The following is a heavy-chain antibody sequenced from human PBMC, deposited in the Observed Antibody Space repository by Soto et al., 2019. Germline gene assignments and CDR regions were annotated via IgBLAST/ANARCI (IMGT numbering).Heavy chain of an antibody. CDR2: IDPSDPYT. V-gene: IGHV5-10-1*01. CDR3: ASQRYCSSTSCYYGMDV. CDR1: GYSFTSHW. D-gene: IGHD2-2*01. J-gene: IGHJ6*02. Sequence: PGESLKISCKGSGYSFTSHWISCARQMPGQGLQWMERIDPSDPYTNYSPSSQGHVTISADKSISTAYLQWSSLKASDTAMYYCASQRYCSSTSCYYGMDVWGQGTTVTVSS.